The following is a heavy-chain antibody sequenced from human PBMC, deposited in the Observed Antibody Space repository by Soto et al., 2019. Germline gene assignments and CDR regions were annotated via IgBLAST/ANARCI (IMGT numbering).Heavy chain of an antibody. CDR2: IWYDGSNK. CDR1: GFTFSSYG. J-gene: IGHJ4*02. CDR3: ARGGEGATHFDY. V-gene: IGHV3-33*01. Sequence: QVQLVESGGGVVQPGRSLRLSCAASGFTFSSYGMHWLRQAPGKGLEWVAVIWYDGSNKYYADSVKGRFTISRDNSKNTLYLQMNSLRAEDTAVYYCARGGEGATHFDYWGQGTLVTVSS. D-gene: IGHD1-26*01.